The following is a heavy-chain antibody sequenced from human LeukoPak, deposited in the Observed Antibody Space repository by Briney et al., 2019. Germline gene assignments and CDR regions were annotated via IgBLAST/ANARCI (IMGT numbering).Heavy chain of an antibody. CDR3: VKGTAEYCTGVTCYEFDS. CDR1: GFTFSSYA. CDR2: ISGSAYST. D-gene: IGHD2-15*01. Sequence: GGSLRLSCAASGFTFSSYAMSWVRQAPGKGLEWVSAISGSAYSTYYADSVKGRFTISRDNSKNTLYLQMNSLRVDDTAVYYCVKGTAEYCTGVTCYEFDSWGQGTLVAVSS. V-gene: IGHV3-23*01. J-gene: IGHJ4*02.